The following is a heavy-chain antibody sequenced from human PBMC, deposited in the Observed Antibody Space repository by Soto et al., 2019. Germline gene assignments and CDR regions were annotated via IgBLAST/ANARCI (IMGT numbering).Heavy chain of an antibody. J-gene: IGHJ6*02. CDR1: GGTFSSYT. V-gene: IGHV1-69*02. CDR2: IIPILGIA. Sequence: GASVKVSCKASGGTFSSYTISWVRQAPGQGLEWMGRIIPILGIANYAQKFQGRVTMTRDTSTGTVYMELSSLRSEDTAVYYCARGASITIFGVVISYYYYGMDVWGQGTTVTVSS. CDR3: ARGASITIFGVVISYYYYGMDV. D-gene: IGHD3-3*01.